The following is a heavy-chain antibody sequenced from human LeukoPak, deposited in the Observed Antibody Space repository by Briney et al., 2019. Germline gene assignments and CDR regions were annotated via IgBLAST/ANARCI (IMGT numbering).Heavy chain of an antibody. Sequence: GGSLRLSCVASGFTFTDFAMNWVRQVPGKGPEWVSHTGGGGVDREYEESVKGRFTVSRDNSRNSLYLQMNSLRGEDTAIYYCVKDSIERNGVYDAFDVWGQGQRSPSPQ. CDR3: VKDSIERNGVYDAFDV. CDR2: TGGGGVDR. CDR1: GFTFTDFA. J-gene: IGHJ3*01. D-gene: IGHD2-8*01. V-gene: IGHV3-23*01.